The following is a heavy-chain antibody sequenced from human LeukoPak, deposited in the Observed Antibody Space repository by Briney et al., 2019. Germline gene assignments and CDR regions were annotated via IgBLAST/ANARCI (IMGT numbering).Heavy chain of an antibody. J-gene: IGHJ3*02. CDR1: GFTFSSYG. D-gene: IGHD3-10*01. CDR3: ANGYYYGSGSYYKEAFDI. CDR2: ISYDGSNK. V-gene: IGHV3-30*18. Sequence: PGRSLRLSCAASGFTFSSYGMHWVRQAPGKGLEWVVVISYDGSNKYYADSVKGRFTISRDNSKNTLYLQMNSLRAEDTAVYYCANGYYYGSGSYYKEAFDIWGQGTMVTVSS.